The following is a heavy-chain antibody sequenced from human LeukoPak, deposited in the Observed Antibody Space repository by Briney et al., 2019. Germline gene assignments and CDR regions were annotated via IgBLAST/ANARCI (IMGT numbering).Heavy chain of an antibody. CDR2: IRSKVNRYAT. CDR1: GFTFSGSG. Sequence: GGSLRLSCAASGFTFSGSGMHWVRQASGKGLEWLGRIRSKVNRYATAYAASVKGRFTISRDDSKNTAYLQMNSLRAEDMALYYCAKDIAAVTFTYFDYWGQGTLVTVSS. V-gene: IGHV3-73*01. D-gene: IGHD2-15*01. CDR3: AKDIAAVTFTYFDY. J-gene: IGHJ4*02.